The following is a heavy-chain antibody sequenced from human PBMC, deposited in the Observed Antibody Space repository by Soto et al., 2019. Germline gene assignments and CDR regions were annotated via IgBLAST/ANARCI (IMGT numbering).Heavy chain of an antibody. D-gene: IGHD6-13*01. CDR1: EFSFSPLE. Sequence: EVQLVESGGGWVRPGGPLGLSWAASEFSFSPLELNGVPRAPGKGLEWVAYISSGSDTIHYPDSVRARFTVSRDNAKNSLYLQMNSLRVEDTALYYCARDRAAGGYWGQGTLVTVSS. V-gene: IGHV3-48*03. CDR2: ISSGSDTI. CDR3: ARDRAAGGY. J-gene: IGHJ4*02.